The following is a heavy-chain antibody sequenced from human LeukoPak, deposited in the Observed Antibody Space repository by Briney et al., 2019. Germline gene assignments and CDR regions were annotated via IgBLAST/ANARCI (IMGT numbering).Heavy chain of an antibody. CDR1: GFTFSSYA. J-gene: IGHJ3*02. CDR3: AKSVRGVLGNAFDI. V-gene: IGHV3-30-3*02. D-gene: IGHD3-10*01. Sequence: PGRSLRLSCAASGFTFSSYAMHWVRQAPGKGLEWVAVISYDGSNKYYADSVKGRFTISRDNSKNTLYLQMNSLRAEDTAIYYCAKSVRGVLGNAFDIWGQGTMVTVSS. CDR2: ISYDGSNK.